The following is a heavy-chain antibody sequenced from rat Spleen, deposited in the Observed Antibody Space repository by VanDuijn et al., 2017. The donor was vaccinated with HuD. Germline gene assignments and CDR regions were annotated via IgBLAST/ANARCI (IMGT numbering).Heavy chain of an antibody. D-gene: IGHD1-2*01. J-gene: IGHJ1*01. CDR1: GFTFRDYA. V-gene: IGHV5-17*01. Sequence: EVQLVESGGGLVQPGRSLKLSCAASGFTFRDYAMAWVRQAPKKGLEWVATIIYDGSRTYYRDSVKGRFTVSRDNAGSTLYLQMESLRSEDTATYYCVRQGYLRDWYVDFWGPGTMVTVSS. CDR3: VRQGYLRDWYVDF. CDR2: IIYDGSRT.